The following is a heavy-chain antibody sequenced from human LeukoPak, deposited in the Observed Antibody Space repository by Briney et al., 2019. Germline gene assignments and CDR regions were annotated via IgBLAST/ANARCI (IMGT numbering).Heavy chain of an antibody. CDR3: ASAGHYGDYFYYYMDV. Sequence: GGSLRLSCAASGFTFSSYEMNWIRQAPGKGLVLVSYISSSSNTIYYADSVKGRFTISRDNAKNSLYLQMNSLRAEDTAVYYCASAGHYGDYFYYYMDVWGKGTTVTVSS. J-gene: IGHJ6*03. CDR1: GFTFSSYE. CDR2: ISSSSNTI. D-gene: IGHD4-17*01. V-gene: IGHV3-48*03.